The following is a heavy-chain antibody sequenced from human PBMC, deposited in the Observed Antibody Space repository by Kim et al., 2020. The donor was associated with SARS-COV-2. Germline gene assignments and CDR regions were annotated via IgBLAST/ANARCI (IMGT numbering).Heavy chain of an antibody. CDR1: GGSFSGYY. J-gene: IGHJ5*02. CDR2: INHSGST. Sequence: SETLSLTCAVYGGSFSGYYWSWIRQPPGKGLEWIGEINHSGSTNYNPSLKSRVTISVDTSKNQFSLKLSSVTAADTAVDYCSRGGITMILVKRFDPWDQG. CDR3: SRGGITMILVKRFDP. V-gene: IGHV4-34*01. D-gene: IGHD3-22*01.